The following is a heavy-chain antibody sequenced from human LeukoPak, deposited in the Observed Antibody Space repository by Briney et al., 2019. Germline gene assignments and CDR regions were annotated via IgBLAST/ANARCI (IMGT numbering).Heavy chain of an antibody. V-gene: IGHV3-64*01. Sequence: GGSLRLSCAASGFTFSSYAMHWVRQAPGKGLEYVSAISSNGGSTYYANSVKGRFTISRDNSKNTLYLQMGSLRAEDMAVYYCARAKVSVVGATYYFDYWGQGTLVTVSS. CDR3: ARAKVSVVGATYYFDY. CDR1: GFTFSSYA. J-gene: IGHJ4*02. CDR2: ISSNGGST. D-gene: IGHD1-26*01.